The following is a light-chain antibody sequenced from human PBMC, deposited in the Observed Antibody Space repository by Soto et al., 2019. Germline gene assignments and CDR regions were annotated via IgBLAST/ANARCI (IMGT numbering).Light chain of an antibody. CDR2: AAS. Sequence: DIQMTQSHTSLSASVGDRVTITCRASQGISSYLAWYQQKPGKAPKLLIYAASTLQSGVPLRFSGSGSGTSFTLTISSLQPEDFATYYCQQLLSYPITCGQGTRREMK. CDR1: QGISSY. V-gene: IGKV1-9*01. J-gene: IGKJ5*01. CDR3: QQLLSYPIT.